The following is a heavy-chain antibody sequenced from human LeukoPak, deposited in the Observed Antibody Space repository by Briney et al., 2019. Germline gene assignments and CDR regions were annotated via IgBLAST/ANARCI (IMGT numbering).Heavy chain of an antibody. V-gene: IGHV4-30-4*02. CDR2: IYYSGNT. J-gene: IGHJ6*02. CDR1: GGSISSGDYY. CDR3: AKKESGLYGVDV. Sequence: PSETLSLTCTVSGGSISSGDYYWSWIRQPPGKGLEWIGYIYYSGNTYYNPSLKSRVTISVDISKNQFSLKLSSVTAADTAVYFCAKKESGLYGVDVWGQGTTVTVSS.